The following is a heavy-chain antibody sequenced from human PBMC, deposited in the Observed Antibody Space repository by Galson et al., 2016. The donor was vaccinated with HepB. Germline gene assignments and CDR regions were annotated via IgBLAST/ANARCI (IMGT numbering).Heavy chain of an antibody. D-gene: IGHD4-17*01. Sequence: SLRLSCAASGFTFSSYAMVWVRQAPGKGLEWISAISGSDGRTYYADSVKGRFTISRDNSKNTLFLQMNSLRDEDTAVYFCARVAGDYGNDGFPNFDYWGQGTLVTVSS. CDR3: ARVAGDYGNDGFPNFDY. CDR2: ISGSDGRT. CDR1: GFTFSSYA. J-gene: IGHJ4*02. V-gene: IGHV3-23*01.